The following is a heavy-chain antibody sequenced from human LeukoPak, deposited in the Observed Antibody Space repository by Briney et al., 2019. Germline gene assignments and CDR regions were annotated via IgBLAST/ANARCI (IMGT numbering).Heavy chain of an antibody. D-gene: IGHD2-2*01. CDR2: ITTGRGET. CDR1: GYTFTDYA. V-gene: IGHV1-3*03. J-gene: IGHJ3*02. Sequence: ASVKVSCKASGYTFTDYALHWVRQAPGQSLEWMGWITTGRGETRYSQEFQRRITFTRDKSASTVYMELSSLRAEDTAVYYCARGFLVVPAATGAFDIWGQGTMVTVSS. CDR3: ARGFLVVPAATGAFDI.